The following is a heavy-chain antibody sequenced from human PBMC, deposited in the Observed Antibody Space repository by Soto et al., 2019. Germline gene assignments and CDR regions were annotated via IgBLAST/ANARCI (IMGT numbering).Heavy chain of an antibody. J-gene: IGHJ4*02. Sequence: VGSLEISWKGAGYSFAGYLITWVRQKPGKGREGVGRIDPSDSQTYYSPSFRGHVTISVTKSITTVFLQWSSLRASDPAMYYCARPIYYSDTGPNFQYYFDSWGQGTPVTVSS. D-gene: IGHD3-22*01. CDR3: ARPIYYSDTGPNFQYYFDS. V-gene: IGHV5-10-1*01. CDR2: IDPSDSQT. CDR1: GYSFAGYL.